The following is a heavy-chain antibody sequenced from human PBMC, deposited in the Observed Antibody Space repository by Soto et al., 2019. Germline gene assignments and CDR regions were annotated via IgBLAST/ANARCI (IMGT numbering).Heavy chain of an antibody. J-gene: IGHJ5*02. Sequence: EVQLVESGGGLVQPGGSLRLSCAASGFTVSSNYMSWVRQAPGKGLEWVSVIYSGGSTYYADSVKGRFTISRDNSKNTLYLQMNSLRAEDTAVYYCARVGRDYGEYEAGWFDHWGQGTLVTVSS. D-gene: IGHD4-17*01. CDR3: ARVGRDYGEYEAGWFDH. CDR1: GFTVSSNY. V-gene: IGHV3-66*01. CDR2: IYSGGST.